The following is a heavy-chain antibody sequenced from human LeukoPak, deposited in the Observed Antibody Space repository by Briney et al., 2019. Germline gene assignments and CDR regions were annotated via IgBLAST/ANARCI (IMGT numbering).Heavy chain of an antibody. CDR3: ARDRGSSTTYWGYFDY. J-gene: IGHJ4*02. Sequence: SQTLSLTCTVSGGSISSGGYYWSWIRQHPGKGLEWIGYIYYSGSTYYNPSLKSRVTISVDTSKNQFSLKLSSVAAADTAVYYCARDRGSSTTYWGYFDYWGQGTLVTVSS. V-gene: IGHV4-31*03. CDR1: GGSISSGGYY. D-gene: IGHD2-2*01. CDR2: IYYSGST.